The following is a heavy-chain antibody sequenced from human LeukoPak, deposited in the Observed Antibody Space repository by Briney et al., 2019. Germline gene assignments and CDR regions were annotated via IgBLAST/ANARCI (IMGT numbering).Heavy chain of an antibody. V-gene: IGHV3-64D*06. CDR1: GFTFSSYA. J-gene: IGHJ4*02. D-gene: IGHD6-13*01. Sequence: GGSLRLSCSASGFTFSSYAMHWVRQAPGKGLEYVSAISSNGGTTYYADSVQGRFTISRDNSKNTLYLQMSSLRAEDTAVYYCVKDPGIAAAGPHFDYWGQGTLVTVSS. CDR3: VKDPGIAAAGPHFDY. CDR2: ISSNGGTT.